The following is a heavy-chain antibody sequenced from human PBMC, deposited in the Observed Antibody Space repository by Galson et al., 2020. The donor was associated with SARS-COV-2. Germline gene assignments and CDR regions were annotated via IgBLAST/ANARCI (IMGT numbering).Heavy chain of an antibody. J-gene: IGHJ4*02. CDR1: GYSFTSYW. D-gene: IGHD6-19*01. CDR2: IYPGDSDT. V-gene: IGHV5-51*01. CDR3: ARVGTSSSGWEAYYFDY. Sequence: KLGESLKISCKGSGYSFTSYWIGWVRQMPGKGLEWMGIIYPGDSDTRYSPSFQGQVTISADKSISTAYLQWSSLKASDTAMYYCARVGTSSSGWEAYYFDYWGQGTLVTVSS.